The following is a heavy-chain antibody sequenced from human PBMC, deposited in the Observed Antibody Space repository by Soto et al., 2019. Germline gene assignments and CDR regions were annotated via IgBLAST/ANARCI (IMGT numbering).Heavy chain of an antibody. CDR1: GFTFSSYS. D-gene: IGHD6-13*01. J-gene: IGHJ6*02. CDR3: ARHQGPAAGNYGMDA. CDR2: ISSSSSYI. Sequence: GGCLRLSCAASGFTFSSYSMNWVRQAPGKGLEWVASISSSSSYIYYADSVKGRFTISRDKAKNSLFLQMSSLRAEDSALYYCARHQGPAAGNYGMDAWGQGTTVTVSS. V-gene: IGHV3-21*01.